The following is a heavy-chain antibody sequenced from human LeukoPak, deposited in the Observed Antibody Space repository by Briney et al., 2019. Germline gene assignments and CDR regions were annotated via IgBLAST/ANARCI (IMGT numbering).Heavy chain of an antibody. CDR2: ISAYNGNT. J-gene: IGHJ4*02. V-gene: IGHV1-18*01. D-gene: IGHD6-13*01. Sequence: GASVKVSCKASGYTFTSYGISWVRQATGQGLEWMGWISAYNGNTNYAQKLQGRVTMTTDTSTSTAYMELRSLRSDDTAVYYCARDSANPPSGSSSWYRRGTGDYWGQGTLVTVSS. CDR1: GYTFTSYG. CDR3: ARDSANPPSGSSSWYRRGTGDY.